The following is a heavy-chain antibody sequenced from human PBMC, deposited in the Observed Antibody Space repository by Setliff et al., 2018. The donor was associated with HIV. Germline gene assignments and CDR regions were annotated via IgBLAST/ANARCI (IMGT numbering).Heavy chain of an antibody. V-gene: IGHV4-61*02. CDR1: GGSISSGGYY. Sequence: SETLSLTCTVPGGSISSGGYYWSWIRQPAGKGLEWIGRIYSSGSTTYSPSLKGRVTILLDPSKNQFSLKLSSVTAADTAVYYCARSRGTQQEEYYFDYWGPGTLVTVSS. CDR2: IYSSGST. J-gene: IGHJ4*02. CDR3: ARSRGTQQEEYYFDY. D-gene: IGHD5-12*01.